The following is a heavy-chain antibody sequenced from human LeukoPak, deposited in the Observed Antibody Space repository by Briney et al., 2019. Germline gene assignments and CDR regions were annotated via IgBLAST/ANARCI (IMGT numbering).Heavy chain of an antibody. CDR1: GGTFSNYA. CDR3: ASVLWFGESAGYYYYYMDV. V-gene: IGHV1-69*13. J-gene: IGHJ6*03. CDR2: IIPVFEKP. D-gene: IGHD3-10*01. Sequence: SVKVSCKASGGTFSNYAVSWVRQAPGQGLEWMGGIIPVFEKPNYARKFQDRVTITADESTATAYMELSSLRSEDTAVYYCASVLWFGESAGYYYYYMDVWGKGTTVTVSS.